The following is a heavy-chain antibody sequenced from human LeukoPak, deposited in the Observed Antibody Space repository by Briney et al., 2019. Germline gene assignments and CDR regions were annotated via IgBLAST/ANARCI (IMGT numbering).Heavy chain of an antibody. CDR3: ARDRGDGAVDV. CDR1: GGSISSYY. CDR2: IYYSGST. Sequence: PSETLSLTCIVSGGSISSYYWSWIRQPPGKGLEWIGYIYYSGSTNYNPSLKSRVTISVDTSKNQFSLKLSSVTAADTAVYYCARDRGDGAVDVWGQGTTVTVPS. J-gene: IGHJ6*02. V-gene: IGHV4-59*01. D-gene: IGHD5-12*01.